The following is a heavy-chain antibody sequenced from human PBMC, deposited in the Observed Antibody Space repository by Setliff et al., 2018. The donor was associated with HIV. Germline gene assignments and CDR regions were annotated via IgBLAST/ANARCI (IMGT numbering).Heavy chain of an antibody. CDR1: RGSISRSSHY. D-gene: IGHD3-22*01. V-gene: IGHV4-39*07. J-gene: IGHJ5*02. CDR3: ARDMMYHYDRSGSFGWFGP. CDR2: LHYSGTT. Sequence: SETLSLTCNVSRGSISRSSHYWGWIRQSPGKGLEWIGSLHYSGTTYYNPSLKRRVTISVDTSMNQFSLNLTSVTAADTAIYCARDMMYHYDRSGSFGWFGPWGQGTQVTVSS.